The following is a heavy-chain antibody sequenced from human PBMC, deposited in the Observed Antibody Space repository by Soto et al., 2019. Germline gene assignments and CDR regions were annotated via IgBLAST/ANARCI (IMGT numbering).Heavy chain of an antibody. V-gene: IGHV1-18*01. CDR2: ISAYNGNT. J-gene: IGHJ4*02. Sequence: ASVKVSCKSSGYTFASYAISWMRQAPGQGLEWMGWISAYNGNTNYAQKLQGRVTMTTDTSTSTAYMELRSLRSDDTAVYYCARDPPPPDYWGQGTLVTVSS. CDR3: ARDPPPPDY. CDR1: GYTFASYA.